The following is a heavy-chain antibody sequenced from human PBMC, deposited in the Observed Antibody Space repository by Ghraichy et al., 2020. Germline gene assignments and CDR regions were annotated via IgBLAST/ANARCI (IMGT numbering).Heavy chain of an antibody. J-gene: IGHJ6*02. CDR1: GGSVSSGSYH. CDR3: ARSYSTSSYYYYAMDV. Sequence: EPLSLTCSVSGGSVSSGSYHWSWIRQPPGKGLEWIGYIYNSGSTNYNPSLKSRVTISADTSKNQFSLKLSSVTAADTAVYYCARSYSTSSYYYYAMDVWGQGTTVTVSS. D-gene: IGHD6-6*01. V-gene: IGHV4-61*01. CDR2: IYNSGST.